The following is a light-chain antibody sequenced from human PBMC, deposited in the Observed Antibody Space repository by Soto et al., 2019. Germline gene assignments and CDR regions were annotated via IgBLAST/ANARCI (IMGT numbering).Light chain of an antibody. Sequence: EIVLTQSPGTLSLSPGERATLSCRASQSVSSSYLAWYQQKPGQAPRLLIYGASSRATGIPDRFRGSGSGTDFTLTISRLEPEDLAVYYCEQYGSSPWTFGRGTKVEIK. J-gene: IGKJ1*01. CDR3: EQYGSSPWT. V-gene: IGKV3-20*01. CDR1: QSVSSSY. CDR2: GAS.